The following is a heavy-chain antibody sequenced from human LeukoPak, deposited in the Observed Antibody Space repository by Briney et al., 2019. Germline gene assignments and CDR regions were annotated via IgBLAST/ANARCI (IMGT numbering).Heavy chain of an antibody. V-gene: IGHV1-69*05. Sequence: GSSVKVSCKASGGTFISYAISWVLQAPGQGLEGMGGIIPIFGTANYAQKFQGRVTITTDESTSTAYMELSSLRSEDKAVYYCARVSYLDWGYFDYWGQGTLVTVSS. D-gene: IGHD3-9*01. CDR2: IIPIFGTA. J-gene: IGHJ4*02. CDR3: ARVSYLDWGYFDY. CDR1: GGTFISYA.